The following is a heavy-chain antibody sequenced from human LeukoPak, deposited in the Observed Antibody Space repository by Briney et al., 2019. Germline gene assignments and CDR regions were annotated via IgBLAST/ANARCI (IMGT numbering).Heavy chain of an antibody. D-gene: IGHD6-13*01. Sequence: GGSLRLSCAASGFTFSSYAMSWVRQAPGKGLEWVSAISGSGGSTYYADSVKGRFTISRDNSKNTLYLQMNSLRAEDTAVYYGAMAASSSSGLFDYWGQGTLVTVSS. J-gene: IGHJ4*02. V-gene: IGHV3-23*01. CDR1: GFTFSSYA. CDR2: ISGSGGST. CDR3: AMAASSSSGLFDY.